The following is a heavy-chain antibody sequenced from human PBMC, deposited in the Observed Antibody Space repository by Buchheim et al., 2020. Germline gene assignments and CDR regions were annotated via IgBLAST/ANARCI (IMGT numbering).Heavy chain of an antibody. J-gene: IGHJ6*02. CDR3: AKGAKWYSSSWYLYYYYGMDV. CDR1: GFTFSSYG. V-gene: IGHV3-30*18. CDR2: ISYDGSNK. Sequence: QVQLVESGGGVVQPGRSLRLSCAASGFTFSSYGMHWVRQAPGKGLEWVAVISYDGSNKYYADSVKGRFTISRDNSKNTLYLQMNSLRAEDTAVYYCAKGAKWYSSSWYLYYYYGMDVWGQGTT. D-gene: IGHD6-13*01.